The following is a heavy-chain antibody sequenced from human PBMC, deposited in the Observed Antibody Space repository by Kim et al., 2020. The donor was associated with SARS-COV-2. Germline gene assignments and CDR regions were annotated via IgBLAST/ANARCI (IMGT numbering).Heavy chain of an antibody. CDR3: ARRRDCSSTSCYQDY. J-gene: IGHJ4*02. CDR2: ISGSGGST. D-gene: IGHD2-2*01. V-gene: IGHV3-23*01. CDR1: GFTFSTYA. Sequence: GGSLRLSRAASGFTFSTYAMSWVRQTPGKGLEWVSGISGSGGSTYYADSVKGRFTISRDNSKNTLYLQMNSLRVEDTAVYYCARRRDCSSTSCYQDYWGQGTLVTVSS.